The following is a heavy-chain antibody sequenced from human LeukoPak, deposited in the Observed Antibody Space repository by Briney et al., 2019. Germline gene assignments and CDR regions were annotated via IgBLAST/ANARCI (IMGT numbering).Heavy chain of an antibody. J-gene: IGHJ5*02. Sequence: GGSLGLSCAASGFTFSTYSMHWVRQTPGKGLVWVSRIYVDGGGAWYADSVKGRSTISRDNAKNTLYLQMNSLGADDTAVYYCARAYSYGYVTWGQGTLVTVSS. D-gene: IGHD5-18*01. CDR2: IYVDGGGA. CDR3: ARAYSYGYVT. CDR1: GFTFSTYS. V-gene: IGHV3-74*01.